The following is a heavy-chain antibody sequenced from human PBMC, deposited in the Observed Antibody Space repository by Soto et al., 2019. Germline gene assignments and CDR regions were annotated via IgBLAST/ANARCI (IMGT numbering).Heavy chain of an antibody. J-gene: IGHJ5*02. CDR3: VRGGSNYAS. CDR1: GFTFSDSW. Sequence: PGGSLRLSCTASGFTFSDSWMTWVRQAPGKGLEWVARIKPDESEKKYADSVKGRFSISRANAKNSMYLQMDSLRGEDTAVYYCVRGGSNYASWGQGTLVTVSS. V-gene: IGHV3-7*01. D-gene: IGHD4-4*01. CDR2: IKPDESEK.